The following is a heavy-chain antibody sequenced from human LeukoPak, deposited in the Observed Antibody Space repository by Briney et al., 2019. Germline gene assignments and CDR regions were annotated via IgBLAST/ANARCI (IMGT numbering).Heavy chain of an antibody. Sequence: ASVKVSCKASGYTFTGYYMHWVRQAPGQGLEWMGWISAYNGNTNYAQKLQGRVTMTTDTSTSTAYMELRSLRSDDTAVYYCARSADQFWSGPNDAFDIWGQGTMVTVSS. J-gene: IGHJ3*02. CDR3: ARSADQFWSGPNDAFDI. D-gene: IGHD3-3*01. CDR1: GYTFTGYY. CDR2: ISAYNGNT. V-gene: IGHV1-18*04.